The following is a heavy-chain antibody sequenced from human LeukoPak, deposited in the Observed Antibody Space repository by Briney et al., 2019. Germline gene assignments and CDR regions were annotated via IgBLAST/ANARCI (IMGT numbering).Heavy chain of an antibody. CDR3: ARRSTLYSSGWFYFDY. Sequence: ASVKVSCKASGHTFTNYGITWVRQAPGQGLEWVGWISARDGTWNYALTLQDRLTMTTDTSTSTAYLVLRGLRSDDTAVYYCARRSTLYSSGWFYFDYWGQGTLVTVSS. D-gene: IGHD6-19*01. CDR2: ISARDGTW. V-gene: IGHV1-18*01. CDR1: GHTFTNYG. J-gene: IGHJ4*02.